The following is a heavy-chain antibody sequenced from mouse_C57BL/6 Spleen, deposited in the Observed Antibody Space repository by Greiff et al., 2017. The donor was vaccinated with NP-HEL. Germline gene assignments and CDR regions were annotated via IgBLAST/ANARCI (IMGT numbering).Heavy chain of an antibody. V-gene: IGHV1-64*01. CDR1: GYTFTSYW. CDR3: ARELGRYFEV. D-gene: IGHD4-1*01. CDR2: IYPNSGST. Sequence: QVQLQQPGAELVKPGASVKLSCKASGYTFTSYWMHWVKQRPGQGLEWIGMIYPNSGSTNYNEKFKSKATLTVDKSDITANMQHSSLTSEDAAVYYCARELGRYFEVWGTGTTVTVSS. J-gene: IGHJ1*03.